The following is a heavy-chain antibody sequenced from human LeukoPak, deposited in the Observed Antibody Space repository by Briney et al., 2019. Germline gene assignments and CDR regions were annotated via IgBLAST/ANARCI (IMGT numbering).Heavy chain of an antibody. J-gene: IGHJ4*02. Sequence: SQALSLTCAISGDSVSSDSDTWNWMRQSPSRGLEWLGRTYYRSKWYNDYAASAKSRITINPDTSKNQFSQQLNSVTPEDTAVYYCARGQAASGRLFDYWGQGTLVTVSS. D-gene: IGHD6-13*01. V-gene: IGHV6-1*01. CDR3: ARGQAASGRLFDY. CDR2: TYYRSKWYN. CDR1: GDSVSSDSDT.